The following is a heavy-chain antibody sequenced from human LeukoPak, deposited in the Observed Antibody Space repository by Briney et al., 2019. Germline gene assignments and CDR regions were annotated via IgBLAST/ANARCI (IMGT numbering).Heavy chain of an antibody. CDR3: ARDKRQDPFHWFDP. CDR2: INHSGST. J-gene: IGHJ5*02. Sequence: SETLSLTCAAYGGSFSGYYWSWIRQPPGKGLEWIGEINHSGSTNYNPSLKSRVTISVDTSKNQFSLKLCSVTAADTAVYYCARDKRQDPFHWFDPWGQGTLVTVSS. CDR1: GGSFSGYY. V-gene: IGHV4-34*01.